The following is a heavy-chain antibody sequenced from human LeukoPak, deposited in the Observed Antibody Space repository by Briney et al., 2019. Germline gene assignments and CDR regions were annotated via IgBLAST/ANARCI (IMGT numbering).Heavy chain of an antibody. CDR1: GFTFSSYG. Sequence: EPGRSLRLSCAASGFTFSSYGMHWVRQAPGKGLEWVAVISYDGSNKYYADSVKGRFTIPRDNSKNTLYLQMNSLRAEDTAVYYCAKGKLWSNFDYWGQGTLVTVSS. J-gene: IGHJ4*02. V-gene: IGHV3-30*18. CDR3: AKGKLWSNFDY. D-gene: IGHD5-18*01. CDR2: ISYDGSNK.